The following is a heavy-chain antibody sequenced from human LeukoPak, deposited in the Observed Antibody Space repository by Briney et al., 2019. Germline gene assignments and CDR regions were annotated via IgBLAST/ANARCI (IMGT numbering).Heavy chain of an antibody. CDR1: GGTFSSYA. CDR3: ARAPRGYYDSSGYSLELYYFDY. J-gene: IGHJ4*02. D-gene: IGHD3-22*01. CDR2: IIPIFGTA. V-gene: IGHV1-69*01. Sequence: ASVKVSCKASGGTFSSYAISWVRQAPGQGLEWMGGIIPIFGTANYAQKFQGRVTITADESTSTAYMELSSLRSEDTAVYYCARAPRGYYDSSGYSLELYYFDYWGQGTLVTVSS.